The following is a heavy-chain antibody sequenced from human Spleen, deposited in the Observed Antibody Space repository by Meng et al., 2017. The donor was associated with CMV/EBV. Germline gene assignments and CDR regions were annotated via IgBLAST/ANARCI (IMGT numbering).Heavy chain of an antibody. V-gene: IGHV1-2*02. CDR1: GYPFTGYR. Sequence: ASVKVSCKASGYPFTGYRLHWVRQAPGQGLEWMGWINPNSGDTKFAQKFQDRVTMTRDTPINTIYMELSNLRSDDTAVFYCARGAKTPYNFWSGYYDYWGQGMLVTVSS. J-gene: IGHJ4*02. D-gene: IGHD3-3*01. CDR3: ARGAKTPYNFWSGYYDY. CDR2: INPNSGDT.